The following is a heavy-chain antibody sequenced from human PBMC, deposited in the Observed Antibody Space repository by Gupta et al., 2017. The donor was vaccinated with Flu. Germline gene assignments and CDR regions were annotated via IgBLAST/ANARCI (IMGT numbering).Heavy chain of an antibody. D-gene: IGHD5-12*01. CDR2: TRNKANSYTT. Sequence: APGKGLEWVGRTRNKANSYTTEYAASVKGRFTISRDDSKNSLYLQMNSLKTEDTAVYYCARDLGDGYNHGGYWGQGTLVTVSS. J-gene: IGHJ4*02. CDR3: ARDLGDGYNHGGY. V-gene: IGHV3-72*01.